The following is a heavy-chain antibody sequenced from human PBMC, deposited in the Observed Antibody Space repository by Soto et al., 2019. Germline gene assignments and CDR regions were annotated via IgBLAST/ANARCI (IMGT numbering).Heavy chain of an antibody. J-gene: IGHJ6*02. V-gene: IGHV3-30-3*01. CDR1: GFTFSSYA. Sequence: QVPLVESGGGVVQPGRSLRLSCAASGFTFSSYAMHWVRQAPGKGLEWVAVISYDGSNKYYADSVKGRFTISRDNSKNTLYLQMNSLRAEDTAVYYCARADSGYEYYYYGMDVWGQGTTVTVSS. CDR2: ISYDGSNK. CDR3: ARADSGYEYYYYGMDV. D-gene: IGHD5-12*01.